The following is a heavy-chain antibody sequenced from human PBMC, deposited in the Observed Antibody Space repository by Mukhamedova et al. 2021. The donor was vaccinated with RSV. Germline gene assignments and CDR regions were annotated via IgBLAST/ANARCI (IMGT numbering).Heavy chain of an antibody. J-gene: IGHJ4*02. Sequence: SWIRQHPGKGLEWIGYIYYSGSTYYNPSLKSRVTISVDTSKNQFSLKLSSVTAADTAVYYCAGDRSRLCLDYWGQGTQVTVSS. V-gene: IGHV4-31*02. CDR2: IYYSGST. CDR3: AGDRSRLCLDY. D-gene: IGHD2-21*01.